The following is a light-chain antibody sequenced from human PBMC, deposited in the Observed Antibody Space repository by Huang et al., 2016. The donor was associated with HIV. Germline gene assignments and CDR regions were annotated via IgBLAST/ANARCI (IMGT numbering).Light chain of an antibody. J-gene: IGKJ2*01. CDR1: QNVDSNY. CDR2: GTS. Sequence: EIVLTQSPATLSLSPGDRATLSCRPTQNVDSNYLAWYQQKPGQTPRLVIVGTSSRATGIPDRFSGSGSGTDFTLTINGLEPDDFAVYYCQLYVSLSYTFGPGTRLDI. V-gene: IGKV3-20*01. CDR3: QLYVSLSYT.